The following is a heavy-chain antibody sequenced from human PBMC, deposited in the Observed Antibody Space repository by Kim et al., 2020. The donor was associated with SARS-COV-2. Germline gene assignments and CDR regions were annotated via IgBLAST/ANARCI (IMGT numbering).Heavy chain of an antibody. CDR3: ARHATDTGAFDI. J-gene: IGHJ3*02. V-gene: IGHV4-39*01. D-gene: IGHD2-15*01. Sequence: DPALKSRVTISVEPSKDQFSLKLGCVTAADTAVYYWARHATDTGAFDIWGQGTMVTVSS.